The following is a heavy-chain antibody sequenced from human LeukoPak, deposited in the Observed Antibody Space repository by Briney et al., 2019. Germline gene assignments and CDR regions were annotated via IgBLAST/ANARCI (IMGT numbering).Heavy chain of an antibody. CDR3: ARDGGKGTMVRGVMSY. D-gene: IGHD3-10*01. V-gene: IGHV1-18*01. Sequence: ASVKVSCKASVYTFTSYGISWVRQAPGQGLEWTGWISAYNGNTNYAQKLQGRVTMTTDTSTSTAYMELRSLRSDDTAVYYCARDGGKGTMVRGVMSYWGEGTLVTVSS. J-gene: IGHJ4*02. CDR2: ISAYNGNT. CDR1: VYTFTSYG.